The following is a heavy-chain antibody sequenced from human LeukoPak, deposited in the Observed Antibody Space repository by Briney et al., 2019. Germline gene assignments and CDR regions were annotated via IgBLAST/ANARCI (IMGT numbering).Heavy chain of an antibody. CDR3: ARNLLGYCSGGSCYSHYFDY. V-gene: IGHV3-11*04. CDR1: GFTFSDYY. Sequence: PGGSLRLSCAASGFTFSDYYMSWIRQAPGKGLEWVSYISSSGSTIYYADSVKGRFTISRDNAKNSLYLQMNSLRAEDTAVYYCARNLLGYCSGGSCYSHYFDYWGQGTLVTVSS. J-gene: IGHJ4*02. D-gene: IGHD2-15*01. CDR2: ISSSGSTI.